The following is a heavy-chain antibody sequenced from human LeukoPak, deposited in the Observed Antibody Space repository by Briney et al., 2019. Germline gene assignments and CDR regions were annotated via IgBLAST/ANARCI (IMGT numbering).Heavy chain of an antibody. CDR1: GYTFTRYY. CDR2: IRAYNGNT. CDR3: ARDREVGATTPFDY. V-gene: IGHV1-18*04. D-gene: IGHD1-26*01. J-gene: IGHJ4*02. Sequence: ASVKVSFKASGYTFTRYYMHWVRQAPGQGLEWMGWIRAYNGNTNYAQKLQGRVTMTTDTSTSTAYMELRSLRSDDTAVYYCARDREVGATTPFDYWGQGTLVTVSS.